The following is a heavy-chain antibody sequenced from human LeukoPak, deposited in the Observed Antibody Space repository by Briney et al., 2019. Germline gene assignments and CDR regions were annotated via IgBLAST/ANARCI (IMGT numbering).Heavy chain of an antibody. CDR3: ARGPVRYDSSGYYVTGGPDY. CDR1: GGSVSSGSYY. CDR2: IYYSGST. D-gene: IGHD3-22*01. Sequence: SETLSLTCTVSGGSVSSGSYYWSWIRQPPGKGLEWIGYIYYSGSTNYNPSLKSRVTISVDTSKNQFSLKLSSVTAADTAVYYCARGPVRYDSSGYYVTGGPDYWGQGTLVTVSS. J-gene: IGHJ4*02. V-gene: IGHV4-61*01.